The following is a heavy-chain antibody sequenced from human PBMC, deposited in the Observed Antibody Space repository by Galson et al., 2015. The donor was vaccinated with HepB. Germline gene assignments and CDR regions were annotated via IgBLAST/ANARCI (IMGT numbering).Heavy chain of an antibody. Sequence: SVKVSCKASGGTFSSYAISWVRQAPGQGLEWMGWISAYNGNTNYAQKLQGRVTMTTDTSTSTAYMELRSLRSDDTAVYYCARDGLGRTMIVVARLDYRGQGTLVTVSS. J-gene: IGHJ4*02. CDR2: ISAYNGNT. D-gene: IGHD3-22*01. CDR1: GGTFSSYA. V-gene: IGHV1-18*01. CDR3: ARDGLGRTMIVVARLDY.